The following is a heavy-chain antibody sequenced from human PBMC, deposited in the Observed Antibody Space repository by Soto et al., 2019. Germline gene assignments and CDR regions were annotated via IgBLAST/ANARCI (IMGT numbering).Heavy chain of an antibody. Sequence: QVQLVQSGAEVKKPGASVKVSCKASGYTFTGYYMHWVRQAPGQGLEWMGWINPNSGGTNYAQKFQGWVTMTRDTSISTAYMELSRLRSDDTAVYYCARDHSSSAEEYYYYYGMDVWGQGTTVTVSS. J-gene: IGHJ6*02. V-gene: IGHV1-2*04. D-gene: IGHD6-6*01. CDR1: GYTFTGYY. CDR3: ARDHSSSAEEYYYYYGMDV. CDR2: INPNSGGT.